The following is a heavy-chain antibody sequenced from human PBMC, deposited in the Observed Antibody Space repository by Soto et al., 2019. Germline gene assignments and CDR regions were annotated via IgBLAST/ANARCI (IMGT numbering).Heavy chain of an antibody. CDR3: ARHVLEVTFGGVTSCYFDY. D-gene: IGHD3-16*01. CDR1: GYSFTSYW. V-gene: IGHV5-51*03. Sequence: EVQLVQSGAEVKKPGESLKISCKGSGYSFTSYWIGWVRQMPGKGLEWMGIIYPGDSDTRYSPSFQGQVTISADKSISTAYLQRSSLQASDTAMSYCARHVLEVTFGGVTSCYFDYWGQGTLVTVSS. J-gene: IGHJ4*02. CDR2: IYPGDSDT.